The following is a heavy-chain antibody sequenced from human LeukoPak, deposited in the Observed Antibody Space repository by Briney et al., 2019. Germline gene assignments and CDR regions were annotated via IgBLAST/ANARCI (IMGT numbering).Heavy chain of an antibody. V-gene: IGHV3-30*02. CDR1: GFTFSSYG. D-gene: IGHD3-16*02. CDR2: IRYDGSNK. Sequence: PGGSLRLSCAASGFTFSSYGMHWVRQAPGKGLEWVAFIRYDGSNKYYADSVKGRFTISRDNSKNTLYLQMNSLRAEDTAVYYCAKEGYVWGSYRGHFDYWGQGTLVTVSS. J-gene: IGHJ4*02. CDR3: AKEGYVWGSYRGHFDY.